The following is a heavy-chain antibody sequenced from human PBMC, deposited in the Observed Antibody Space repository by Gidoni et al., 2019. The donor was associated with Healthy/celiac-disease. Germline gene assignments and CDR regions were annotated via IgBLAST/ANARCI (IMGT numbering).Heavy chain of an antibody. Sequence: EVQLVESGGGLVKPGGSRRLSCAASGFTFGSYSMNWVRQAPGKGLEWVSSISSSSSYIYYADSVKGRFTISRDNAKNSLYLQMNSLRAEDTAVYYCARVRIAAPRGWFDPWGQGTLVTVSS. J-gene: IGHJ5*02. CDR2: ISSSSSYI. V-gene: IGHV3-21*01. D-gene: IGHD6-6*01. CDR1: GFTFGSYS. CDR3: ARVRIAAPRGWFDP.